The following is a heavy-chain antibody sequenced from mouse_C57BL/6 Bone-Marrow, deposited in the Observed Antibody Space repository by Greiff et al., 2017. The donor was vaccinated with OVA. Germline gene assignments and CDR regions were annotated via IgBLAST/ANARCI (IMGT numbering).Heavy chain of an antibody. J-gene: IGHJ3*01. CDR2: IHPNSGST. CDR1: GYTFTSYW. CDR3: LYSNYLIAY. D-gene: IGHD2-5*01. Sequence: QVQLQQSGAELVKPGASVKLSCKASGYTFTSYWMHWVKQRPGQGLEWMGMIHPNSGSTNYNEKFKRKATLNVDKSTNTSYMQLSSLTSEDTAVYYCLYSNYLIAYWGQGTLVTVSA. V-gene: IGHV1-64*01.